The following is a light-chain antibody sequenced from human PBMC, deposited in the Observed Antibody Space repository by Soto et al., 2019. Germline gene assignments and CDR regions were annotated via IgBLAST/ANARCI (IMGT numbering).Light chain of an antibody. V-gene: IGKV3-15*01. CDR2: SAS. CDR3: QQYYEWPRGT. CDR1: QSVISN. Sequence: EIVMTQSPGTLSVSPGERATRSCRASQSVISNLAWYQQRPGQAPRLLIYSASTRATGIPARFSGSGSGTEFTLTISSLQSGDVAVYYCQQYYEWPRGTFGQGTKVDIK. J-gene: IGKJ1*01.